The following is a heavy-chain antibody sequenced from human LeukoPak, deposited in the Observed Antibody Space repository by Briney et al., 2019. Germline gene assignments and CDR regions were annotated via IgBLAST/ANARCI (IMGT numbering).Heavy chain of an antibody. CDR3: ARGRNWFDT. J-gene: IGHJ5*02. V-gene: IGHV3-7*01. Sequence: GGSLRLSCAASGFIFNTYSMSWVRQAPGKGLEWVSNIKQDGSDKNYVDSVKGRFTISRDNAQNSLFLQMNSLRAEDTAVYYCARGRNWFDTWGLGTLVTVSS. CDR1: GFIFNTYS. CDR2: IKQDGSDK.